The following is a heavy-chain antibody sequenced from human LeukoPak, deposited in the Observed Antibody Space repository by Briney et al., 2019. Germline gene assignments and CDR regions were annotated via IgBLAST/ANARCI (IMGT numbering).Heavy chain of an antibody. CDR3: ARRGNSYGYYDY. CDR1: GGSTSSYY. J-gene: IGHJ4*02. D-gene: IGHD5-18*01. V-gene: IGHV4-59*08. CDR2: IYYSGST. Sequence: PSGTLSLTCTVSGGSTSSYYWSWIRQPPGKGLEWIGYIYYSGSTNYNPSLKSRVTISVDTSKNQFSLKLSSVTAADTAVYYCARRGNSYGYYDYWGQGTLVTVSS.